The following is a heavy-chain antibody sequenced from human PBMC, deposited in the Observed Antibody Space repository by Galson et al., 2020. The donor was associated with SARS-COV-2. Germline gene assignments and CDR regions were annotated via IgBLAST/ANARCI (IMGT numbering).Heavy chain of an antibody. J-gene: IGHJ6*03. CDR1: GFTFSSYA. CDR3: ARTNNYYYMDV. Sequence: GGSLRLSCAASGFTFSSYAMHWVRQAPGQGLEWVAVISYDGSNKYYADSVKGRFTISRDNSKNTLYLQMNSLRAEDTAVYYCARTNNYYYMDVWGKGTTVTVSS. V-gene: IGHV3-30*04. CDR2: ISYDGSNK.